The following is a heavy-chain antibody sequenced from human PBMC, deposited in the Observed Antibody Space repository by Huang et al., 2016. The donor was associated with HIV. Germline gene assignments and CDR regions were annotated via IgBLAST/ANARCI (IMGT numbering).Heavy chain of an antibody. Sequence: QVHLQQWGAGLLKSAETLSLTCAVYGGSLRGYYWRWLRPTPGKGLEWIGEINHLWSPNYNPALKSRVSISMDGSKKQFSLKLRSISDADTAVYFCARDATKNPRGWFDPWGQGTLVTVSS. CDR3: ARDATKNPRGWFDP. J-gene: IGHJ5*02. D-gene: IGHD3-10*01. CDR2: INHLWSP. V-gene: IGHV4-34*02. CDR1: GGSLRGYY.